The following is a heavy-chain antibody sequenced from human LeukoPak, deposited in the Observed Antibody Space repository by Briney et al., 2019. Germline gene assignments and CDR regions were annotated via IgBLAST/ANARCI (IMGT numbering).Heavy chain of an antibody. CDR2: ISYDGSNK. J-gene: IGHJ4*02. CDR3: ASPNWNVDY. CDR1: GFTFSSYA. D-gene: IGHD1-20*01. V-gene: IGHV3-30-3*01. Sequence: PGGSLRLSCAASGFTFSSYAMHWVRQAPGKGLEWVAVISYDGSNKYYADSVKGRFTISRDNSKNTLYLQMNSLRAEDTAVYYCASPNWNVDYWGQGTLVTVSS.